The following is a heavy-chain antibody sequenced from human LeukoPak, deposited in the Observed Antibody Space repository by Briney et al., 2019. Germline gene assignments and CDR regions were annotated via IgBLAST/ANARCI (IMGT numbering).Heavy chain of an antibody. D-gene: IGHD6-19*01. CDR3: ARRSSGWVYYFDY. CDR1: GGSISSYY. V-gene: IGHV4-59*08. CDR2: IYYSGST. Sequence: ASETLSLTCTVSGGSISSYYWSWIRQPPGKGLEWIGYIYYSGSTNYNPSLKSRVTISVDTSKNQFSLKLSSVTAADTAVYYCARRSSGWVYYFDYWGQGTLVTVSS. J-gene: IGHJ4*02.